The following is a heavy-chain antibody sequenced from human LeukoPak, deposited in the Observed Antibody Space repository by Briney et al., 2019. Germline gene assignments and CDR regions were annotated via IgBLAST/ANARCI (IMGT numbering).Heavy chain of an antibody. CDR1: GYTFTSYY. V-gene: IGHV1-46*01. D-gene: IGHD5-18*01. J-gene: IGHJ3*02. CDR2: INPSGGST. Sequence: ASVKVSCKASGYTFTSYYMHWVRQAPGQGLEWMGIINPSGGSTSYAQKFQGRVTMTRDMSTSTVYMELSSLRPEDTAVYYCAREYSYDAFDIWGQGTMVTVSS. CDR3: AREYSYDAFDI.